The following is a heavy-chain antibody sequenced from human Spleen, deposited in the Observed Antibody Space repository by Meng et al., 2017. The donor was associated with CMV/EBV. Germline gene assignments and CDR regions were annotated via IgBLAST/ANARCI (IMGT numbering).Heavy chain of an antibody. D-gene: IGHD5-18*01. CDR2: ISWDGGST. J-gene: IGHJ6*02. V-gene: IGHV3-43*02. CDR1: GFTFSSYD. Sequence: GESLKISCAACGFTFSSYDMHWVRQATGKGLEWVSLISWDGGSTYYADSVKGRFTISRDNSKNSLYLQMNSLRTEDTALYYCAKDKMDTAMVDYGMDVWGQGTTVTVSS. CDR3: AKDKMDTAMVDYGMDV.